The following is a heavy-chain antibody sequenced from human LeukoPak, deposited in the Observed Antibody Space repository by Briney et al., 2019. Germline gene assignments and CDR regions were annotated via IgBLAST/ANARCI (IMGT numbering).Heavy chain of an antibody. J-gene: IGHJ4*02. Sequence: ASVKVSCKASGYTFTSYDINWVRQATGQGLEWMGWMNPNSGNTGYAQKFQGRVTMTRNTSISTAYMELSSLRSEDTAVYYCARENRRWLIRRFDYWGQGTLVTVSS. CDR3: ARENRRWLIRRFDY. D-gene: IGHD5-24*01. CDR1: GYTFTSYD. V-gene: IGHV1-8*01. CDR2: MNPNSGNT.